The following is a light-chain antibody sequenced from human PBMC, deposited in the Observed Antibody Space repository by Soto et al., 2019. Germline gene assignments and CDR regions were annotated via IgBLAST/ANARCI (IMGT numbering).Light chain of an antibody. Sequence: DLQMTQSPSTLSASVGDRVTITCRASQNIYIWLAWYQKKPGKAPNLLIYKASTLQSGVPSRFSGNGSGTEFTLTITSRQPEDSATYYCQQYNGLPTWTFGQGTKVDIK. CDR2: KAS. CDR1: QNIYIW. CDR3: QQYNGLPTWT. J-gene: IGKJ1*01. V-gene: IGKV1-5*03.